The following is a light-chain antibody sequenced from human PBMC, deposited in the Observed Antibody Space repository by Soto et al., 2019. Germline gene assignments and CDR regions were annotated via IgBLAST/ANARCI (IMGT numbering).Light chain of an antibody. J-gene: IGKJ1*01. CDR2: KSS. CDR1: QSISSW. Sequence: DIQMTQSPSTLSASVGDRVTITCRASQSISSWLDWYPQKPGKAPKLLIYKSSNLESGVPSRFSGSGSGTESSLSISSLQPEDVATDDCEQYSRYSTFGLGTKVEIK. CDR3: EQYSRYST. V-gene: IGKV1-5*03.